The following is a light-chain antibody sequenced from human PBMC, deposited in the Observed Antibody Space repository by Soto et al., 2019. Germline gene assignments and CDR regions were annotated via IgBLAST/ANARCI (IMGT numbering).Light chain of an antibody. J-gene: IGKJ1*01. Sequence: EIVMTQSPATVSVSPGERATLSCRASQSVSTNLAWYQQKSGQAPRLLIHGASTRATGIPARFSGSGSGTEFTLTISSLQSEDFAVYYCQQYHNWPPWTFGQGTKVEIK. CDR2: GAS. CDR3: QQYHNWPPWT. CDR1: QSVSTN. V-gene: IGKV3-15*01.